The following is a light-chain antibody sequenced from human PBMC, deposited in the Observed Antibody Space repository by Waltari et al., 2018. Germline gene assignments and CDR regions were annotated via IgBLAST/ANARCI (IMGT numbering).Light chain of an antibody. V-gene: IGKV3-11*02. J-gene: IGKJ4*01. CDR2: DAS. CDR1: QCVSSY. Sequence: EIVLTQSPPTLSLSPGERATLACRASQCVSSYLAWYQQKSAQAPRLPIYDASNRATGSPGRFSGGGSGRDFALTSSSLEPEDFAVYYCQQRSDWLLTFGGGTKVEIK. CDR3: QQRSDWLLT.